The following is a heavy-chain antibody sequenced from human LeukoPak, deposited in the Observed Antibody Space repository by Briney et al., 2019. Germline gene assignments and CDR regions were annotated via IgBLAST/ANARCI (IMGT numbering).Heavy chain of an antibody. V-gene: IGHV3-23*01. Sequence: GGSLRLSCAASGFTFSSYAMSWVRQAPGKGLEWVSAISGSGGSTYYGDSLKGRFTISRDHYKNTLSLQMHSMRPEDTALYYYAKDALGAPDWFDPWGQGTLVTVSS. J-gene: IGHJ5*02. D-gene: IGHD1-26*01. CDR1: GFTFSSYA. CDR3: AKDALGAPDWFDP. CDR2: ISGSGGST.